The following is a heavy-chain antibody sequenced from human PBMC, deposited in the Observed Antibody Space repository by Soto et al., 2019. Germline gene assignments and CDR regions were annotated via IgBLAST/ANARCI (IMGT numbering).Heavy chain of an antibody. CDR1: GYSISSGYY. J-gene: IGHJ3*02. V-gene: IGHV4-38-2*02. CDR2: IYHSGST. Sequence: SETLSLTCTVSGYSISSGYYWGWIRQPPGKGLEWIGSIYHSGSTYYNPSLKSRVTISVDTSKNQFSLKLSSVTAADTAVYYCARAHWQQWLVLDAFDIWGQGTMVTVSS. CDR3: ARAHWQQWLVLDAFDI. D-gene: IGHD6-19*01.